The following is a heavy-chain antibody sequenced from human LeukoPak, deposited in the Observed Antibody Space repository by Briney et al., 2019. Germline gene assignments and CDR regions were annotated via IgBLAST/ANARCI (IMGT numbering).Heavy chain of an antibody. V-gene: IGHV4-4*07. J-gene: IGHJ5*02. D-gene: IGHD3-10*01. CDR3: ARAVGSSESNWFDP. Sequence: SETLSLTCTVSGGSISSYYWSWIRQPAGKGLEWIGRIYTSGNTNYNPSLKSRVSMSVDTSKNQFSLKLSSVTAADTAVYYCARAVGSSESNWFDPWGQGTLATVSS. CDR1: GGSISSYY. CDR2: IYTSGNT.